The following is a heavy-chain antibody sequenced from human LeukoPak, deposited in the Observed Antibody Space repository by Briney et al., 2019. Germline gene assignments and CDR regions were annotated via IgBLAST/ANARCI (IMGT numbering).Heavy chain of an antibody. Sequence: SETLSLTCTVSGGSISSYYWSWIRQPPGKGLEWIGYIYYSGSTNYNPSLKSRVTISVDTSKNQFSLKLSSVTAADTAVYYCAIGETAAGTVLVDWGQGTLVTVSS. V-gene: IGHV4-59*01. CDR3: AIGETAAGTVLVD. J-gene: IGHJ4*02. CDR1: GGSISSYY. CDR2: IYYSGST. D-gene: IGHD6-13*01.